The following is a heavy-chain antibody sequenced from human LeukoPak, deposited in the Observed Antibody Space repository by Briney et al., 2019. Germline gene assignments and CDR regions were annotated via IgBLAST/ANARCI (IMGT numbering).Heavy chain of an antibody. J-gene: IGHJ4*02. CDR2: LTNTGETT. V-gene: IGHV3-23*01. Sequence: GGSLRLSCAASGFTFSTYAMSWARQAPGKGLEWVSALTNTGETTYYADSVKGRFTISRDNSKNTLFLQMNSLSPEDTAVYYCAANGAGTNWHWSYWGQGTLITVSS. CDR1: GFTFSTYA. D-gene: IGHD1-7*01. CDR3: AANGAGTNWHWSY.